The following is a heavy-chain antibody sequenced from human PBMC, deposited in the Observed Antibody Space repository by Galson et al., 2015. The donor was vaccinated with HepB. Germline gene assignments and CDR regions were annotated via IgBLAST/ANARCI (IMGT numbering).Heavy chain of an antibody. CDR2: IKSKTDGGTI. V-gene: IGHV3-15*01. CDR3: TTASF. D-gene: IGHD3-16*02. J-gene: IGHJ4*02. CDR1: GFTFTNAW. Sequence: SLRLSCAASGFTFTNAWMNWVRQAPGKRLEWVGRIKSKTDGGTIDYATFVKGRFIISRDDSKNTVYLQMNSLETEDTAVFYCTTASFWGQGTLVTVSS.